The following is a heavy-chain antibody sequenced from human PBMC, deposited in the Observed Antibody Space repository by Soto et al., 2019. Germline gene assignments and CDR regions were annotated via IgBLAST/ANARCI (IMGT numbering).Heavy chain of an antibody. V-gene: IGHV1-3*01. CDR1: GYIFTRYG. J-gene: IGHJ3*02. D-gene: IGHD4-17*01. Sequence: ASVKVSCKASGYIFTRYGIHWVRQAPRQGLEWVGWINAGTGQVKYSQKFQGRVSITRDTSASTAYMELSSLKSEDTAVYYCARVMAVQAFDIWGQGTKVTVSS. CDR3: ARVMAVQAFDI. CDR2: INAGTGQV.